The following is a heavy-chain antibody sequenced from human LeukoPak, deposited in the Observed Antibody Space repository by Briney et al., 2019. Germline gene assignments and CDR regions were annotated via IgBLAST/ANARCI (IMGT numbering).Heavy chain of an antibody. V-gene: IGHV3-30-3*01. CDR3: ARGRAVTGSTVIDY. J-gene: IGHJ4*02. CDR2: ISSDGGNR. Sequence: GRSLRLSCAASGFTFSSYAMHWVRRAPGKALEWVATISSDGGNRYYSDSVKGRFTISRDNSKNTLYLQMNSLRPEDAAVFHCARGRAVTGSTVIDYWGQGTLVTVSS. CDR1: GFTFSSYA. D-gene: IGHD6-19*01.